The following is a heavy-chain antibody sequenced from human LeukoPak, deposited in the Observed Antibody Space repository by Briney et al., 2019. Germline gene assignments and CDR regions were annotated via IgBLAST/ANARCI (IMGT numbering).Heavy chain of an antibody. CDR3: AGDRPYYYDSSGYHDAFDI. Sequence: SQTLSLTCTVSGGSISSGGYYWSWIRQHPGKGLEWIGYIYYSGSTYYNPSLKSRVTISVDTSKNQFSLKLSSVTAADTAVYYCAGDRPYYYDSSGYHDAFDIWGQGTMVTVSS. J-gene: IGHJ3*02. D-gene: IGHD3-22*01. CDR1: GGSISSGGYY. V-gene: IGHV4-31*03. CDR2: IYYSGST.